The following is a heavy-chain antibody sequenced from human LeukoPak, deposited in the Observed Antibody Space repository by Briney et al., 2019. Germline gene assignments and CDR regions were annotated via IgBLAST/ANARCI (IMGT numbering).Heavy chain of an antibody. CDR1: GYHFTNYW. Sequence: GESLQISCKGSGYHFTNYWIGWARQMPGKGLEWMGIIYPGDSDTTYSPSFQGQVTISADKSISTAYLQWSSLKASDTAMYYCARRRDGYNYVGTDYWGQGTLVTVSS. D-gene: IGHD5-24*01. V-gene: IGHV5-51*01. CDR2: IYPGDSDT. J-gene: IGHJ4*02. CDR3: ARRRDGYNYVGTDY.